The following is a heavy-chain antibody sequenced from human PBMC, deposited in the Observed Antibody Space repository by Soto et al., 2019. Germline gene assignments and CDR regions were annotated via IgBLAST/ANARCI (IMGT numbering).Heavy chain of an antibody. D-gene: IGHD7-27*01. CDR1: GGTFTSYA. V-gene: IGHV1-69*05. CDR2: IIPFFGTA. Sequence: ASVKVSCKASGGTFTSYAISWVRQAPGQGLEWMGGIIPFFGTATNAQKFLGRVTITTDEPTSTAYMELSSLRSEDTAVYYCARNWGDYYYYGMDVWGQGTTVTVSS. CDR3: ARNWGDYYYYGMDV. J-gene: IGHJ6*02.